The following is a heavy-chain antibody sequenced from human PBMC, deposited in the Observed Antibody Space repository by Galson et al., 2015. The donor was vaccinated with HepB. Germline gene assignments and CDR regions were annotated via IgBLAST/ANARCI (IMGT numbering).Heavy chain of an antibody. V-gene: IGHV1-2*06. D-gene: IGHD2-21*01. J-gene: IGHJ4*02. CDR1: GYTFTGYY. CDR2: INSNSGDT. CDR3: TRTRILIPPYFDY. Sequence: SVKVSCKASGYTFTGYYVQWVRQAPGQGLEWMGRINSNSGDTDYAPNFQGRVTMTTDTSISTAYMELSRLKSDDTAIYYCTRTRILIPPYFDYWGQGTLVTVSS.